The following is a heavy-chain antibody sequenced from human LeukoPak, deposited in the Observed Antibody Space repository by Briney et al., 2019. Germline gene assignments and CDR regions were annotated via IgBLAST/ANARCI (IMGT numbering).Heavy chain of an antibody. J-gene: IGHJ6*03. CDR1: GDSLSRYY. D-gene: IGHD2/OR15-2a*01. CDR2: ISPGGSP. CDR3: ASVRHDPLEYYYYIDV. V-gene: IGHV4-34*01. Sequence: KPSETLSLTCAVSGDSLSRYYWTWIRQPPGKGLEWLGEISPGGSPKYNPSLKSRATISVDTSKNQFSLRLTSVTAADTALYYCASVRHDPLEYYYYIDVWGKGTTVTVSS.